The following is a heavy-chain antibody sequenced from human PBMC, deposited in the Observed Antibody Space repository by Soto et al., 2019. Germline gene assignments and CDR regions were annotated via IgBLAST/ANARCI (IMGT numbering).Heavy chain of an antibody. J-gene: IGHJ4*02. CDR3: AKEVTTVTTLVLDY. Sequence: QGKGLEWVSYISSSSGTIYYADSVKGRFTISRDNAKNSLYLQMNSLRAEDTAVYYCAKEVTTVTTLVLDYWGQGTLVTVSS. V-gene: IGHV3-48*01. CDR2: ISSSSGTI. D-gene: IGHD4-17*01.